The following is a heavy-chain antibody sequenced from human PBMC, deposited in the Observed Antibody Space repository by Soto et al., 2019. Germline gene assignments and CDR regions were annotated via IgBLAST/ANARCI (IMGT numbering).Heavy chain of an antibody. CDR2: SSYSGST. J-gene: IGHJ6*02. V-gene: IGHV4-59*01. CDR1: GGSISSYY. Sequence: SGTLSLSFTVCGGSISSYYWSWIRQPPGKGLEWISYSSYSGSTNYNPSLKSRVTISVDTSKNQFSLKLSSVTAADTAVYYCARAQVRITIFAVVIIYGMDVWGQGPTVTVSS. CDR3: ARAQVRITIFAVVIIYGMDV. D-gene: IGHD3-3*01.